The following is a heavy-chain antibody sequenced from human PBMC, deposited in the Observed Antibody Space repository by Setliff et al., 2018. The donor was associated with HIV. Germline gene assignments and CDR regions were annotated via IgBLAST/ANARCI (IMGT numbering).Heavy chain of an antibody. CDR3: ATDLAGGDDY. Sequence: GGSLRLSCAASGFTFSIYDMNWVRQAPGKGLEWVSSISVDNTTIYYADSVKGRFTISRDSAKNSLYLEMNSPRAEDTAVYYCATDLAGGDDYWGQGTLVTVSS. J-gene: IGHJ4*02. V-gene: IGHV3-48*03. CDR1: GFTFSIYD. D-gene: IGHD6-19*01. CDR2: ISVDNTTI.